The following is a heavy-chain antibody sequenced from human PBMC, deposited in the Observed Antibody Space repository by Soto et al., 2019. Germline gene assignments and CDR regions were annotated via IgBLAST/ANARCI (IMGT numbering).Heavy chain of an antibody. V-gene: IGHV4-34*01. J-gene: IGHJ6*02. CDR3: ARDNRRGSYYYDSSGSQKGNVHSYYYYGMDV. CDR1: GGSFSGYY. Sequence: ASETLSLTCAVYGGSFSGYYWSWIRQPPGKGLEWIGEINHSGSTNYNPSLKSRVTISVDTSKNQFSLKLSSVTAADTAVYYCARDNRRGSYYYDSSGSQKGNVHSYYYYGMDVWDQGTTVTVSS. D-gene: IGHD3-22*01. CDR2: INHSGST.